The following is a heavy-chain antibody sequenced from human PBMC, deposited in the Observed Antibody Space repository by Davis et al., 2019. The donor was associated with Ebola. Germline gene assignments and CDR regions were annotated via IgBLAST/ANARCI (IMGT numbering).Heavy chain of an antibody. CDR2: IYSVGPT. V-gene: IGHV3-66*02. CDR1: GFAVGSKY. CDR3: VGDDGDSVEDGWFDP. D-gene: IGHD4-17*01. Sequence: PGGSLRLSCSASGFAVGSKYMNWIRQGPGKGLEWVSVIYSVGPTYYADSVKGRFTISRDNSKNTLYLLMDSLRAEDSAVYYCVGDDGDSVEDGWFDPWGQGTLVTVSS. J-gene: IGHJ5*02.